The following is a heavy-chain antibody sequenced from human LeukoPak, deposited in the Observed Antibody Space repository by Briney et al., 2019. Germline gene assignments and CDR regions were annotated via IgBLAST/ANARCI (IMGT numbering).Heavy chain of an antibody. D-gene: IGHD4-17*01. V-gene: IGHV4-34*01. CDR3: ARVFTTVYYYYYYMDV. CDR2: INHSGST. CDR1: GGSLSGYY. J-gene: IGHJ6*03. Sequence: SETLSLTCAVYGGSLSGYYWSWIRQPPGKGLEWIGEINHSGSTNYNPSLKSRVTISVDTSKNQFSLKLSSVTAADTAVYYCARVFTTVYYYYYYMDVWGKGTTVTVSS.